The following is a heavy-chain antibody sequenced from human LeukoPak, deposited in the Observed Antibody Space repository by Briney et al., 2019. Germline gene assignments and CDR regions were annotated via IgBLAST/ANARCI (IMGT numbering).Heavy chain of an antibody. CDR1: GGTFSSYA. J-gene: IGHJ3*02. CDR3: ARDLADDAFDI. V-gene: IGHV1-69*06. Sequence: GASVKVSCKASGGTFSSYAISWVRQAPGQGLEWMGGIIPIFGTANYAQKFQGRVTITADKSTSTAYMELSSLRSEDTAVHYCARDLADDAFDIWGQGTMVTVSS. CDR2: IIPIFGTA.